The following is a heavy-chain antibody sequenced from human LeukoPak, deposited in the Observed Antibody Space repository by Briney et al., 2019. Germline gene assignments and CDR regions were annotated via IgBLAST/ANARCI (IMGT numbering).Heavy chain of an antibody. V-gene: IGHV3-74*01. CDR3: ARDQVSGSYFGYYYYGMDV. CDR2: INSDGSST. J-gene: IGHJ6*02. CDR1: GFTFSSYW. Sequence: GGSLRLSCAAAGFTFSSYWMHWVRQAPGKGLVWVSRINSDGSSTSYADSVKGRFTISRDNAKNTLYLQMNSLRAEDTAVYYCARDQVSGSYFGYYYYGMDVWGQGTTVTVSS. D-gene: IGHD1-26*01.